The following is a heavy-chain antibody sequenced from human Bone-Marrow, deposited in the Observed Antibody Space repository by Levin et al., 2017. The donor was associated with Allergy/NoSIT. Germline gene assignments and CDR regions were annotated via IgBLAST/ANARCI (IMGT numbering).Heavy chain of an antibody. CDR3: ARGEHDASGYRPFQQ. Sequence: SVKVSCTASGGSFINHAMSWVRQAPGQGLEWVGGFNPIFARGNYARKFQGRVTITQDESTRTVYLEVSSLRSEDTAVYFCARGEHDASGYRPFQQWGQGTLVTVSS. V-gene: IGHV1-69*13. CDR2: FNPIFARG. CDR1: GGSFINHA. J-gene: IGHJ1*01. D-gene: IGHD3-3*01.